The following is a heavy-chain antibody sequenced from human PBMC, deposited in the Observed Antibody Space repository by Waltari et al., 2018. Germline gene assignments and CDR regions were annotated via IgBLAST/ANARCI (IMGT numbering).Heavy chain of an antibody. J-gene: IGHJ4*02. D-gene: IGHD4-4*01. V-gene: IGHV3-30*02. Sequence: QVQLVQSGGGVVQPGGSLRLSCAASGFTFSSNGMHWVRQAPGKGLEWGAVIRYDGSNEYYADAVKGRFTISRDNSKNMLYLQMNSLGGEDTAVYWCAKGHDYSHSYFDYWGQGTLVTVSS. CDR3: AKGHDYSHSYFDY. CDR1: GFTFSSNG. CDR2: IRYDGSNE.